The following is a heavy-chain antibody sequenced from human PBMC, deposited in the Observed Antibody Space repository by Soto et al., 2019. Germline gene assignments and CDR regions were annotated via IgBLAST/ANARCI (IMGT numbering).Heavy chain of an antibody. V-gene: IGHV3-21*01. CDR2: ISSSSSYI. CDR1: GFTFSSYS. D-gene: IGHD6-13*01. J-gene: IGHJ4*02. CDR3: ARDGMIAAAGTEPYYFDY. Sequence: GGSLRLSCAASGFTFSSYSMNWVRQAPGKGLEWVSSISSSSSYIYYADSVKGRFTISRDNAKNSLYLQMNSLRAEDTAVYYCARDGMIAAAGTEPYYFDYWGQGTLVTVSS.